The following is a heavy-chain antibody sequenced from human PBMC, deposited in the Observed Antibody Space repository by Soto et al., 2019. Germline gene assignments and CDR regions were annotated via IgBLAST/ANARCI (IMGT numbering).Heavy chain of an antibody. Sequence: PSETLSLTCTVSGGSISVYFWSWIRQPAGKLLDWIGRIYISGSTNYNPSLNSRITMSVDTSKNQFSLKLSSVSAADTAVYYCARAYDSHGNHAFDIWGQGPLIAVSS. V-gene: IGHV4-4*07. CDR2: IYISGST. D-gene: IGHD3-22*01. CDR3: ARAYDSHGNHAFDI. CDR1: GGSISVYF. J-gene: IGHJ3*02.